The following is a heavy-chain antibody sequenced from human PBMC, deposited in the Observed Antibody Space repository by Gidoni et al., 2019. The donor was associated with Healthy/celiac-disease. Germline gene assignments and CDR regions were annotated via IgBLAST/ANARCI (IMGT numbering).Heavy chain of an antibody. CDR3: ARDGKGIAAGRNWFDP. J-gene: IGHJ5*02. Sequence: GQGLEWMGGIIPIFGTANYAQKFQGRVTITADESTSTAYMELSSLRSEDTAVYYCARDGKGIAAGRNWFDPWGQGTLVTVSS. D-gene: IGHD6-13*01. V-gene: IGHV1-69*01. CDR2: IIPIFGTA.